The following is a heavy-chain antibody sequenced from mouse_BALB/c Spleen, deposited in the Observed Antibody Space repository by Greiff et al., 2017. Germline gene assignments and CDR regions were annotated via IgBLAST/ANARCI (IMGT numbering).Heavy chain of an antibody. CDR2: INPGSGGT. J-gene: IGHJ2*01. D-gene: IGHD3-1*01. Sequence: QVQLQQSGAELVRPGTSVKVSCKASGYAFTNYLIEWVKQRPGQGLEWIGVINPGSGGTNYNEKFKGKATLTADKSSSTAYMQLSSLTSDDSAVYFCARDELGYFDYWGQGTTLTVSS. V-gene: IGHV1-54*01. CDR1: GYAFTNYL. CDR3: ARDELGYFDY.